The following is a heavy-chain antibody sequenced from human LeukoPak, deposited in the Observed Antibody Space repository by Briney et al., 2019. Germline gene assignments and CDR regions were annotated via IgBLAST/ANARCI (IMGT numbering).Heavy chain of an antibody. J-gene: IGHJ1*01. CDR2: ISGSGNGT. Sequence: GGSLRLSCAASGFTFSTYAMSWVRQAPGKGLEWVSGISGSGNGTYYADSVKGRFTISRDNSKNTLYLQMNSLRAEDTAVYFCAKDRDYYDSSGQGAFQHWGQGTLVTVSS. D-gene: IGHD3-22*01. CDR1: GFTFSTYA. CDR3: AKDRDYYDSSGQGAFQH. V-gene: IGHV3-23*01.